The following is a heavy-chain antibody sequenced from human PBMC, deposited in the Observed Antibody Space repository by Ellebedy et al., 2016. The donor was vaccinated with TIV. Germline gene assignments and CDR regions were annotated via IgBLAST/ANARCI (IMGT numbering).Heavy chain of an antibody. CDR2: IYYSGST. Sequence: MPSETLSLTCTVSGGSISSYYWRWILQPPGKGLEWIGYIYYSGSTNYNPSLKSRVTISVDMSKNQFSLRLSSVTAADTAVYYCAGDYGAYFDYWGQGTLVTVSS. J-gene: IGHJ4*02. V-gene: IGHV4-59*08. CDR3: AGDYGAYFDY. D-gene: IGHD4-17*01. CDR1: GGSISSYY.